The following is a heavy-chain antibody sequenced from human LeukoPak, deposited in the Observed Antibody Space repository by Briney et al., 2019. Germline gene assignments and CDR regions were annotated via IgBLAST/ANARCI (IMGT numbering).Heavy chain of an antibody. J-gene: IGHJ4*02. CDR1: GLTFSSYT. V-gene: IGHV3-23*01. Sequence: GGSLRLSCGASGLTFSSYTMNWVRQAPGKGLEWVSAISGSGGTTYYADSVKGRFTISRDNSKNTLYLQMNSLRAEDTAVYYCARGPPTVVSPFDYWGQGTLVTVSS. CDR2: ISGSGGTT. CDR3: ARGPPTVVSPFDY. D-gene: IGHD4-23*01.